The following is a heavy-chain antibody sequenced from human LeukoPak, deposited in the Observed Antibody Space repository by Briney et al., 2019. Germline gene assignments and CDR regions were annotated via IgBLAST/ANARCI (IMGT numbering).Heavy chain of an antibody. J-gene: IGHJ6*03. V-gene: IGHV1-69*06. Sequence: SVEVSCKASGGTFSSYAISWVRQAPGQGLEWMGGIIPIFGTAHSAQKFQGRVTITADKSTSTAYMELSSLRSEDTAVYYCARALGTAMVTFTGSDYYYYYMDVWGKGTTVTVSS. D-gene: IGHD5-18*01. CDR3: ARALGTAMVTFTGSDYYYYYMDV. CDR1: GGTFSSYA. CDR2: IIPIFGTA.